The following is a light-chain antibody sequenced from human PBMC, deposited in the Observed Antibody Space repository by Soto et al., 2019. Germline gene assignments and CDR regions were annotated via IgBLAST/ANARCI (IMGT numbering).Light chain of an antibody. J-gene: IGKJ2*02. V-gene: IGKV3-15*01. CDR2: GAS. CDR3: QQYNNWPPACT. CDR1: QSVSSN. Sequence: EIVMTQSPATLSVSPGERATLSCRTSQSVSSNLAWYQQKPGQAPRLLIYGASNRATGIPARFSGSGSGTEFTLTISSLQSEDFAVYYCQQYNNWPPACTFGQGTKLEIK.